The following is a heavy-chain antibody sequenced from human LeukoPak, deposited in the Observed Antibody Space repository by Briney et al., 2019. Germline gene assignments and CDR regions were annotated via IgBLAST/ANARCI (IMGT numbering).Heavy chain of an antibody. CDR1: GFTFSNYS. Sequence: GGSLRLSCEASGFTFSNYSMNWVRQAPGKGLEWVSYIRSSSTTIYYADSVKGRFTISRDNAKNSLYLQMNSLRAEDTAVYYCAREGRAYRYSSSWYPTPSWFDPWGQGTLVTVSS. CDR2: IRSSSTTI. CDR3: AREGRAYRYSSSWYPTPSWFDP. V-gene: IGHV3-48*04. D-gene: IGHD6-13*01. J-gene: IGHJ5*02.